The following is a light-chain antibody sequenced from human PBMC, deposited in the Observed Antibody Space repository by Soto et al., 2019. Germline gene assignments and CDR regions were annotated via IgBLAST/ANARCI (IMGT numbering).Light chain of an antibody. V-gene: IGKV1-33*01. CDR2: DAS. CDR1: QDISNY. Sequence: DIQMTQSPSSLSASVGDRVTITCQASQDISNYLNWYQQKPGKAPKLLIYDASNLETGVPSRFSGSGSGTDFTFTISSLQPEDIAVYYCQQYNNWPLLTFGGGTKVDIK. CDR3: QQYNNWPLLT. J-gene: IGKJ4*01.